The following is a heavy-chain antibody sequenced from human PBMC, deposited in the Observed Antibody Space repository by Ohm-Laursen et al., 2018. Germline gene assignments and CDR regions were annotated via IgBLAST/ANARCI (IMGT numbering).Heavy chain of an antibody. CDR3: GRDLGTSAAGTVGYFDS. V-gene: IGHV3-11*04. Sequence: SLRLSCAASGFTFSDYYMSWIRQAPGKGLEWVSYISSSGSTIYYADSVKGRFTISRDNAKNSLYLQMNSLRAEDAAVYYCGRDLGTSAAGTVGYFDSWGQGTLVTVSS. D-gene: IGHD6-25*01. CDR1: GFTFSDYY. CDR2: ISSSGSTI. J-gene: IGHJ4*02.